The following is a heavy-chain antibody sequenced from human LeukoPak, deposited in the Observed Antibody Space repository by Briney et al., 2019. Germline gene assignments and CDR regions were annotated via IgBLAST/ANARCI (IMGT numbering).Heavy chain of an antibody. CDR1: GFRFSSYW. J-gene: IGHJ4*02. CDR2: INGDGSRT. Sequence: GGSLRLSCAASGFRFSSYWMHWVRQATGKGLVWVSRINGDGSRTYYADSVKGRFTISRDNAKNTLHVQMNGLRAEDTAVYYCAREASQDYFDYWGQGTLVTVSS. CDR3: AREASQDYFDY. V-gene: IGHV3-74*01.